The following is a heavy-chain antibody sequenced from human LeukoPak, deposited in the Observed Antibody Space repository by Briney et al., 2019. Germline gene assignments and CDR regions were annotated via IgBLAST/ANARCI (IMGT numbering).Heavy chain of an antibody. D-gene: IGHD1-26*01. CDR1: GFTFSSYG. Sequence: PGGSLRLSCAASGFTFSSYGMHWVRQAPGKGLEWVAFRRYDGSNKYYTDSVKGRFTISRGNSKNTLYLQMNSLRAEDTAVYYCAKGRGWEASYYYYYMDVWGKGTTVTISS. V-gene: IGHV3-30*02. J-gene: IGHJ6*03. CDR3: AKGRGWEASYYYYYMDV. CDR2: RRYDGSNK.